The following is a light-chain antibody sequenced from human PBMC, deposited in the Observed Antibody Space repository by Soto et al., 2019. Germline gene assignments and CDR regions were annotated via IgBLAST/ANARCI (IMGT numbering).Light chain of an antibody. CDR1: QSVSSSY. J-gene: IGKJ1*01. V-gene: IGKV3-20*01. Sequence: EIVLTQSPGTLSLSPGERATLSCRASQSVSSSYLAWYQQKPGQAPRLLIYGASSRATGIPDRFSGSVSGTDFTLTISRLEPGDFAVYYCQQYGSSLLAFGQGTKVEIK. CDR2: GAS. CDR3: QQYGSSLLA.